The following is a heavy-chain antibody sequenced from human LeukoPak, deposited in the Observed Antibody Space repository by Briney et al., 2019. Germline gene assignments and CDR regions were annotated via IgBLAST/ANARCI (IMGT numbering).Heavy chain of an antibody. CDR1: DDSISSYY. CDR3: ARGTGITIFGVGPGGWFDP. J-gene: IGHJ5*02. CDR2: IHYSGST. D-gene: IGHD3-3*01. Sequence: SGTLSLTCSISDDSISSYYWNWIRQSPGKGLEWIGHIHYSGSTHYNPSLQSRVSISIDTSKNHFSLRLRSVTAVDTAVYYCARGTGITIFGVGPGGWFDPWGQGTLVTVSS. V-gene: IGHV4-59*01.